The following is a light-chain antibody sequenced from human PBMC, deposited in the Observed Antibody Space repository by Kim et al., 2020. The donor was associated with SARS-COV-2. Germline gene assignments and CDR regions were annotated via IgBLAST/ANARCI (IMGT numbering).Light chain of an antibody. CDR1: SANIGSKA. J-gene: IGLJ2*01. Sequence: QRVTISCSGSSANIGSKAVNWYQQLPGTAPKLLIYSNNQRPAGVPDRFSGSKSGNSASLAISGLQSEDEADYYCAAWDDSLNGPVVFGGGTQLTVL. CDR2: SNN. CDR3: AAWDDSLNGPVV. V-gene: IGLV1-44*01.